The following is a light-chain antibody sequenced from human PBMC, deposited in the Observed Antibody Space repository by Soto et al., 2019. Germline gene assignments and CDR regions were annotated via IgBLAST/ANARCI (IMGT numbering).Light chain of an antibody. J-gene: IGKJ4*01. V-gene: IGKV1-5*03. CDR3: QQYDSWPLT. CDR2: KAS. Sequence: DIQMTQSPSTLSASVGDRVTITCRASQIISTWLAWYQQKPGKAPNLLIYKASRLESGVPSRFSGSGSGTVITITISSLQPDDFASYYCQQYDSWPLTFGGGTKVEIK. CDR1: QIISTW.